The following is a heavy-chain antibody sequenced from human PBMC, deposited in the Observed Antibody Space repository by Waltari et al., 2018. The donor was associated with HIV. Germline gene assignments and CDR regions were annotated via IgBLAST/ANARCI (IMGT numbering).Heavy chain of an antibody. CDR1: AFIFGSHW. CDR3: VKDVTVTHYGVYYAGLDV. CDR2: IDGDGRVK. D-gene: IGHD2-8*01. V-gene: IGHV3-74*02. J-gene: IGHJ6*02. Sequence: VESGGIPVQPGGSLRLSCKASAFIFGSHWMHWVSHSPGKGLFWVSRIDGDGRVKIYADTVKGRFTISRDNSRNTLFLEMKSLRVEDSGIYHCVKDVTVTHYGVYYAGLDVWGQGTTVTV.